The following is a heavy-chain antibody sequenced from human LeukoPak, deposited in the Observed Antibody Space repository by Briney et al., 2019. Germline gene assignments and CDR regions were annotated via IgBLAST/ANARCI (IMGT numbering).Heavy chain of an antibody. CDR2: ISSSGSTI. CDR3: ARDYGGSSPFDY. Sequence: GGSLRLSCAASGFTFSSYEMHWVRQAPGKVLEWVSYISSSGSTIYYADSVKGRFAISRDNAKNSLYLQMNSLRAEDTAVYYCARDYGGSSPFDYWGQGTLVTVSS. D-gene: IGHD4-23*01. V-gene: IGHV3-48*03. J-gene: IGHJ4*02. CDR1: GFTFSSYE.